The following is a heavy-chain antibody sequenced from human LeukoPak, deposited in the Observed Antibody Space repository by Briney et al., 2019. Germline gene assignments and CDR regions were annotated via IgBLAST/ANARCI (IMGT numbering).Heavy chain of an antibody. CDR3: ARDHRPYYYGSGPNDY. Sequence: PGGSLRLSCVGSGFTFSDAWMSWVRQAPGKGLEWVGRIKSKSDGGTIDYAAPVKGRFTISRDDSRNTLYLQMNSLRAEDTAVYYCARDHRPYYYGSGPNDYWGQGTLVTVSS. CDR2: IKSKSDGGTI. J-gene: IGHJ4*02. CDR1: GFTFSDAW. V-gene: IGHV3-15*01. D-gene: IGHD3-10*01.